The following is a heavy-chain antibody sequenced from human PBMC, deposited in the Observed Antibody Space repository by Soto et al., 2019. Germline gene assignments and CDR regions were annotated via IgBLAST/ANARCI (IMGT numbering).Heavy chain of an antibody. D-gene: IGHD3-3*01. J-gene: IGHJ6*03. CDR2: IYYSGST. CDR3: ARERFLELNYYYYYYMDV. V-gene: IGHV4-31*03. Sequence: SETLSLTCTVSGGSISSGGYYWSWIRQHPGKGLEWIGYIYYSGSTYYNPSLKSRVTISVDTSKNQFSLKLSSVTAADTAVYYCARERFLELNYYYYYYMDVWGKGTTVTVSS. CDR1: GGSISSGGYY.